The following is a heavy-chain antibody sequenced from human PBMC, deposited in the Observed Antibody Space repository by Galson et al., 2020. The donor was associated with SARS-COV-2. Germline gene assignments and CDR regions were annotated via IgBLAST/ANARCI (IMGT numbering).Heavy chain of an antibody. D-gene: IGHD5-12*01. V-gene: IGHV3-73*01. CDR3: VRGTSGYDRYYYYYMDI. CDR1: GFTFSDSA. J-gene: IGHJ6*03. Sequence: GESLKISCVASGFTFSDSAIHWVRQASGKGLEWVGRIRSRGNSYATGYAPSVKGRFTVSRDDLKDTAYLQMDDLQTEDTAVYYCVRGTSGYDRYYYYYMDIWGKGTTVAVSS. CDR2: IRSRGNSYAT.